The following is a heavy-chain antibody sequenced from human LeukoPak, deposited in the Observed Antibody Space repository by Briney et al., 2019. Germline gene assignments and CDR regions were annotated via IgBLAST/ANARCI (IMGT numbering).Heavy chain of an antibody. D-gene: IGHD4-17*01. CDR1: GFIFSSYG. CDR2: IWYDGSNK. Sequence: PGRSLRLSCAASGFIFSSYGMHWVRQAPGKGLEWVAVIWYDGSNKYYADSVKGRFTISRDNSKNTLYLQMNSLRAEDTAVYYCAKPKDGDSDAFDIWGQGTMVTVSS. J-gene: IGHJ3*02. CDR3: AKPKDGDSDAFDI. V-gene: IGHV3-33*06.